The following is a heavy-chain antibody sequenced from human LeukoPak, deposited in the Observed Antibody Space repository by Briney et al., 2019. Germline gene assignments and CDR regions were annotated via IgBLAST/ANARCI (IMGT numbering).Heavy chain of an antibody. CDR3: ARNYDSSGLDDAFDI. Sequence: SGPALVNPTQTLTLTCTFSGFSLSTSGMCVSWIRQPPGKALEWLARIDWDDDKYYSTSLKTRLTISKDTSKNQVVLTMTNMDPVDTATYYCARNYDSSGLDDAFDIWGQGTMVTVSS. J-gene: IGHJ3*02. CDR1: GFSLSTSGMC. V-gene: IGHV2-70*11. CDR2: IDWDDDK. D-gene: IGHD3-22*01.